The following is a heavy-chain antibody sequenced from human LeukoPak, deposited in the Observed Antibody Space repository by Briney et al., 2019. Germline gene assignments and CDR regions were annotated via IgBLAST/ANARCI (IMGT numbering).Heavy chain of an antibody. CDR2: ISSSSSYI. V-gene: IGHV3-21*01. D-gene: IGHD1-26*01. J-gene: IGHJ3*02. Sequence: GGSLRLSCAASGFTFSSYSMNWVRQAPGKGLEWVSSISSSSSYIYYADSVKGRFTISRDNAKNSLYLQMNSLRAEDTAVYYCARVISGSYVDAFGIWGQGTMVTVSS. CDR3: ARVISGSYVDAFGI. CDR1: GFTFSSYS.